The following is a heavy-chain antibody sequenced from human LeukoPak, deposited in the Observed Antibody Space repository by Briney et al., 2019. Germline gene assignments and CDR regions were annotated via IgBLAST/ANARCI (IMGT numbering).Heavy chain of an antibody. CDR3: ATDYYYDSSGYYLFY. CDR1: GYTLTELS. D-gene: IGHD3-22*01. V-gene: IGHV1-24*01. Sequence: ATVKVSCKVSGYTLTELSMHWVRQAPGKGLEWMGGFDPEDGETIYAQKFQGRVTMTEDTSTDTAYMELSSLRSEDTAVYYCATDYYYDSSGYYLFYWGQGTLVTVSS. CDR2: FDPEDGET. J-gene: IGHJ4*02.